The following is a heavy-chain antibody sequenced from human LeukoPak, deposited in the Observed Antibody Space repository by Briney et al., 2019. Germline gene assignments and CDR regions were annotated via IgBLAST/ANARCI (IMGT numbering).Heavy chain of an antibody. D-gene: IGHD6-13*01. CDR2: ISSSSSYI. CDR3: ARAPIAAAGQSWWDY. V-gene: IGHV3-21*01. J-gene: IGHJ4*02. Sequence: GGSLRLPCAASGFTFSSYSMNWVRQAPGKGLEWVSSISSSSSYIYYADSVKGRFTISRDNAKNSLYLQMNSLRAEDTAVYYCARAPIAAAGQSWWDYRGQGTLVTVSS. CDR1: GFTFSSYS.